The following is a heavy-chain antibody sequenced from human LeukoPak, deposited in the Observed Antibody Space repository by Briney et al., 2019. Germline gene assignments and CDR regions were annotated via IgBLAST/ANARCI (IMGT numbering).Heavy chain of an antibody. J-gene: IGHJ5*02. Sequence: SVKVSCKASGGTFSSYAISWVRQAPGQGLEWMGGIIPIFGTANYAQKFQGRVAITTDESTSTAYMELSSLRSEDTAVYYCARDGRYYGSGSYPYNWFDPWGQGTLVTVSS. CDR3: ARDGRYYGSGSYPYNWFDP. V-gene: IGHV1-69*05. D-gene: IGHD3-10*01. CDR1: GGTFSSYA. CDR2: IIPIFGTA.